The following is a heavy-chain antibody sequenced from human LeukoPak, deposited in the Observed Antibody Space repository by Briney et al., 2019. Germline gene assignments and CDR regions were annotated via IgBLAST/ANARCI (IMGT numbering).Heavy chain of an antibody. CDR1: GFYFRSYW. Sequence: PGGPLRLSCAASGFYFRSYWMHWVRQPPGKGLVWVSRINNDGSSTRYADSVKGRFTISRDNAKNTVYLQMNSLRAEDTAMYYCARESGNYGDENWFDPWGQGTLVTVSS. V-gene: IGHV3-74*01. D-gene: IGHD4-17*01. J-gene: IGHJ5*02. CDR2: INNDGSST. CDR3: ARESGNYGDENWFDP.